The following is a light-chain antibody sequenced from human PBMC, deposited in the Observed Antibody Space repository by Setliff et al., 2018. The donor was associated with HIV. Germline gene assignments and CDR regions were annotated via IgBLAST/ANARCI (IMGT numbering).Light chain of an antibody. Sequence: QSVLTQPASVSGSPGQSITISCTGTSSDVGGYNYVSWYQQHPGKAPKLMIYDVSRRPSGVSDRFSGSNSGNTASLTISGLQAEDEADYYCSSYTSSSSFYVFAPGTRSPS. CDR3: SSYTSSSSFYV. CDR2: DVS. V-gene: IGLV2-14*03. J-gene: IGLJ1*01. CDR1: SSDVGGYNY.